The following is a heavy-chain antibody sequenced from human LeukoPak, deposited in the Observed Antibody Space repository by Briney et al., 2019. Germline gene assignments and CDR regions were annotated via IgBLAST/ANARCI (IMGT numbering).Heavy chain of an antibody. CDR1: GYTFTGYY. J-gene: IGHJ5*02. Sequence: GASVKVSCKASGYTFTGYYMHWVRHAPGQGLEWMGWINPNSGGTNYAQKFQGRVTMTRDTSISTAYMELSRLRSDDTAVYYCARDIGDYGTYNWFDPWGQGTLVTVSS. CDR2: INPNSGGT. V-gene: IGHV1-2*02. D-gene: IGHD4-17*01. CDR3: ARDIGDYGTYNWFDP.